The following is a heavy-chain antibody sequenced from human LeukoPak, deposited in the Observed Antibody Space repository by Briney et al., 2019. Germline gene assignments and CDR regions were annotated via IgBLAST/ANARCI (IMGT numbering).Heavy chain of an antibody. J-gene: IGHJ4*02. CDR3: TRSYGYSYGYLFFDY. CDR1: GGSFSSYA. D-gene: IGHD5-18*01. CDR2: IIPILGTA. V-gene: IGHV1-69*11. Sequence: SVKVSCKASGGSFSSYAISWVPQAPGQGLEWMGRIIPILGTANYAQKFQGRVTITTDESTSTAYMELSSLRSEDTAVYYCTRSYGYSYGYLFFDYWGQGTLVTVSS.